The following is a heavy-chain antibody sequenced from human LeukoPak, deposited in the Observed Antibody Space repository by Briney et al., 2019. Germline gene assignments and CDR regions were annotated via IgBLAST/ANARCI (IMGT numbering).Heavy chain of an antibody. V-gene: IGHV3-9*01. CDR2: ISWNSGSI. J-gene: IGHJ4*02. D-gene: IGHD2-15*01. CDR1: GFTFDDYA. CDR3: AKDKGYCSGGSCHRYYFDH. Sequence: SLRLSCAASGFTFDDYAMHWVRQAPGKGLEWVSGISWNSGSIGYADSVKGRFTISRDNAKNSLYLQMNSLRAEDTALYYCAKDKGYCSGGSCHRYYFDHWGQGTLVTVSS.